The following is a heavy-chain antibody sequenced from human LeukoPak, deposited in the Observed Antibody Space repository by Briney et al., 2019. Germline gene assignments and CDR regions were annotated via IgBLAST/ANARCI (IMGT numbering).Heavy chain of an antibody. Sequence: SETLSLTCTVSGDSINTTYFWAWIRQPPGKGLEWTGSIYHSGRTYYNLSLKSRVSISIDTSKNQLSLNLNSVTAADTAAYYCARHALVLAISTYNWLDPWGQGTLVTVSS. D-gene: IGHD2-21*01. CDR3: ARHALVLAISTYNWLDP. V-gene: IGHV4-39*01. J-gene: IGHJ5*02. CDR2: IYHSGRT. CDR1: GDSINTTYF.